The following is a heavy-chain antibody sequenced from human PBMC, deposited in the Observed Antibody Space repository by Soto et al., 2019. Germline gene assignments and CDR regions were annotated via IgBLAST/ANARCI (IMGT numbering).Heavy chain of an antibody. V-gene: IGHV2-5*02. D-gene: IGHD3-10*01. J-gene: IGHJ4*02. CDR3: AHSPYDSGSRHFDY. CDR2: IYWDDDK. CDR1: GFSLSTSRVG. Sequence: QITLKESGPSLVKPTQTLTLTFTFSGFSLSTSRVGVGWIRQPPGKALEWVALIYWDDDKRYSPSLKSRLTNTRDTSKIQVVLTVTNMDPVDTATYYCAHSPYDSGSRHFDYWGQGTLVTVSS.